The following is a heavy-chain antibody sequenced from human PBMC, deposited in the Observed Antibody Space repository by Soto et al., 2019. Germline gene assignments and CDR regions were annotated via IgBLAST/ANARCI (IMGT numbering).Heavy chain of an antibody. Sequence: GGSLRLSCAASGFTFSSYSMNWVRQAPGKGLEWVSYISSSSSTIYYADSVKGRFTISRDNAKNSLYLQMNSLRAEDTAVYYCARRYCSGGSCTLDIWGQGTTVTVSS. CDR2: ISSSSSTI. D-gene: IGHD2-15*01. CDR1: GFTFSSYS. J-gene: IGHJ3*02. CDR3: ARRYCSGGSCTLDI. V-gene: IGHV3-48*01.